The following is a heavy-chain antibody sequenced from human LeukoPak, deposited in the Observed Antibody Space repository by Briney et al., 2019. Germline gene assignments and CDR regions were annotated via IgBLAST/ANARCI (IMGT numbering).Heavy chain of an antibody. Sequence: GGSLRLSCTASGFTFTYYTMTWVRQPPGKGLEWVSSISSSRRYIYYADSVKRRFTISRDNTKNSLYLQMNTLRAEDTAVYFCARDLRLEDVEMATMMDFWGQGTLVTVSS. J-gene: IGHJ4*02. CDR1: GFTFTYYT. CDR3: ARDLRLEDVEMATMMDF. V-gene: IGHV3-21*01. D-gene: IGHD5-24*01. CDR2: ISSSRRYI.